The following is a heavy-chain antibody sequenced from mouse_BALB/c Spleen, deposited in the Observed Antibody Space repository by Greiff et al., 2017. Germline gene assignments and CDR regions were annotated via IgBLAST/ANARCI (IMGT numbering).Heavy chain of an antibody. CDR3: AREETYYCGRSLLAMDY. CDR2: INSNGGST. Sequence: EVQLVESGGGLVQPGGSLKLSCAASGFTFSSYGMSWVRQTPDKRLELVATINSNGGSTYYPASVKGRFTISRGNAKNTLYLQMSSLKSEDTAMYYCAREETYYCGRSLLAMDYWGQGTSVTVAA. CDR1: GFTFSSYG. J-gene: IGHJ4*01. V-gene: IGHV5-6-3*01. D-gene: IGHD1-1*01.